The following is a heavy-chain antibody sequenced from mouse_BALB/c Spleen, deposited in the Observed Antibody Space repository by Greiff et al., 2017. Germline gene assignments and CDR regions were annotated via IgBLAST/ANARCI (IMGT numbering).Heavy chain of an antibody. J-gene: IGHJ4*01. CDR1: GFSLTSYD. CDR2: IWTGGGT. V-gene: IGHV2-9-2*01. Sequence: QVQLKESGPGLVAPSQSLSITCTVSGFSLTSYDISWIRQPPGKGLEWLGVIWTGGGTNYNSAFMSRLSISKDNSKSQVFLKMNSLQTDDTAIYYCVRDGKEGDYAMDYWGQGTSVTVSS. CDR3: VRDGKEGDYAMDY. D-gene: IGHD2-1*01.